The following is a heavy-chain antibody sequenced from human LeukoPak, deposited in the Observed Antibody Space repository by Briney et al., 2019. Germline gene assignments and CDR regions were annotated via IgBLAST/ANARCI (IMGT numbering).Heavy chain of an antibody. Sequence: GGSLRLSCAASGFPFSRYWMSWVRRARGKGLEWVANIKQDGSEKYYVDAVKGRFTISRDNAKNSLYLQMNSLRAEDTAVYYCARNLTGGSGSYWGQGTLVTVSS. CDR1: GFPFSRYW. CDR3: ARNLTGGSGSY. CDR2: IKQDGSEK. J-gene: IGHJ4*02. V-gene: IGHV3-7*04. D-gene: IGHD3-10*01.